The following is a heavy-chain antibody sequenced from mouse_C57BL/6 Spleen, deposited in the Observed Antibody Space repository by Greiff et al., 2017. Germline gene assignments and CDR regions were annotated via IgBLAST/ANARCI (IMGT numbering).Heavy chain of an antibody. D-gene: IGHD4-1*01. J-gene: IGHJ4*01. CDR2: IYPRSGNT. V-gene: IGHV1-81*01. CDR3: ARRGPLTGTYAMDY. CDR1: GYTFTSYG. Sequence: QVQLKQSGAELARPGASVKLSCKASGYTFTSYGISWVKQRTGQGLEWIGEIYPRSGNTYYNEKFKGKATLTADKSSSTAYMELRSLTSEDSAVYFCARRGPLTGTYAMDYWGQGTSVTVSS.